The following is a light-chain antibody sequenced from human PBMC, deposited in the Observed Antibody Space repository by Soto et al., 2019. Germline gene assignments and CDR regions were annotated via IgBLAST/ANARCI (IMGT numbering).Light chain of an antibody. J-gene: IGLJ1*01. CDR1: SSDVGGYNY. Sequence: QSVLTQPASVSGSPGQSIAISCTGTSSDVGGYNYVSWYQQHPGKAPKLMIYDVNNRPSGVSNRFSGSESGNTASLTISGLQAEDEADYYCCSYTTSSTYVFGTGTKVTVL. CDR3: CSYTTSSTYV. V-gene: IGLV2-14*03. CDR2: DVN.